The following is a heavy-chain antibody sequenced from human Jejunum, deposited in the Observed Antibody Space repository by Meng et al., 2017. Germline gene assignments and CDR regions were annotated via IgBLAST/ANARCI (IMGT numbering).Heavy chain of an antibody. J-gene: IGHJ4*02. CDR1: GGSISSSDW. D-gene: IGHD3-16*02. CDR2: IHHSGST. CDR3: AREWSGSFRHFDY. Sequence: ESRPSLLRPSGASPPTCGVSGGSISSSDWWSWVRQPPGKGLEWIGKIHHSGSTNYNPSLKSRVTISVDKSKNQFSLKLSSVTAADTAVYYCAREWSGSFRHFDYWGQGTLVTVSS. V-gene: IGHV4-4*02.